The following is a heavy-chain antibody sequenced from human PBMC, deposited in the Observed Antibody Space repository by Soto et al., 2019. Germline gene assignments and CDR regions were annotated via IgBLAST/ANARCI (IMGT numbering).Heavy chain of an antibody. CDR3: ARDRSALPTMLGMNWFDP. CDR2: IYYSGST. V-gene: IGHV4-59*01. J-gene: IGHJ5*02. CDR1: GGSISSYY. Sequence: SETLSLTCTVSGGSISSYYWSWIRQPPGKGLEWIGYIYYSGSTNYNPSLKSRVTISVDTSKNQFSLKLSSLTAADTAVYYCARDRSALPTMLGMNWFDPWGQGTLVTVSS. D-gene: IGHD2-21*02.